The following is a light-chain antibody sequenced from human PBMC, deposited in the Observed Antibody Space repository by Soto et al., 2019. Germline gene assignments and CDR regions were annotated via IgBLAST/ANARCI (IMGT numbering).Light chain of an antibody. CDR1: QSVSSN. CDR3: QQYNNWTPWT. J-gene: IGKJ1*01. V-gene: IGKV3-15*01. CDR2: GAS. Sequence: EIVMTQSPATLSVSPGERATLSCRASQSVSSNLAWYQQKPGQAPRLLIYGASTRATGIPARFSGSGSGTEFTLPLSSLQSEGFAVYYCQQYNNWTPWTFGQGTKVEIK.